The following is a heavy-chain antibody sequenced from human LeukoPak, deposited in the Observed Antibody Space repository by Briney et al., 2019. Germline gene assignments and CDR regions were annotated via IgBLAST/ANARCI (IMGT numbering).Heavy chain of an antibody. CDR2: INSDGSST. V-gene: IGHV3-74*01. J-gene: IGHJ4*02. Sequence: GGSLRLSCAASGFTFSSYRMHWVRQAPGKGLVWVSRINSDGSSTSYADSVKGRFTISRDNAKNTLYLQMNSLRAEDTAVYYCAKDRITMIVVAYYFDYWGQGTLVTVSS. CDR1: GFTFSSYR. D-gene: IGHD3-22*01. CDR3: AKDRITMIVVAYYFDY.